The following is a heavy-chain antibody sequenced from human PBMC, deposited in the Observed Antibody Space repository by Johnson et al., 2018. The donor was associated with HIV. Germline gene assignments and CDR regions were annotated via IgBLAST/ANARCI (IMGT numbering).Heavy chain of an antibody. CDR2: ISYDGGDK. V-gene: IGHV3-30*04. Sequence: QVQLVESGGGVVQPGRSLRLSCAASGFTFSSYAMHWVRQAPAKGLEWVAIISYDGGDKDYADSVKGRFTISRDNSKNTLYLQMNSLRAEDTAVYYCARESLLITPRRDDAFDIWGQGTMVTVSS. CDR3: ARESLLITPRRDDAFDI. D-gene: IGHD6-6*01. CDR1: GFTFSSYA. J-gene: IGHJ3*02.